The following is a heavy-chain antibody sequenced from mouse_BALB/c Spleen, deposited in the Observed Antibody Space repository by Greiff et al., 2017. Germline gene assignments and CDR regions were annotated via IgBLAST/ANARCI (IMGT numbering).Heavy chain of an antibody. CDR1: GFTFTSYT. CDR2: INPSSGYT. CDR3: ARTQLTAMDY. V-gene: IGHV1-4*01. J-gene: IGHJ4*01. Sequence: QVQLKQSGAELVRSGASVKMSCKASGFTFTSYTMHWVKQRPGQGLEWIGYINPSSGYTNYNQKFKDKATLTADKSSSTAYMQLSSLTSEDSAVYYSARTQLTAMDYWGQGTSVTVSS.